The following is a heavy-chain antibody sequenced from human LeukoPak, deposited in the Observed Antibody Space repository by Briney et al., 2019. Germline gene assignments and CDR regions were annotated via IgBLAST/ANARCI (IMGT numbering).Heavy chain of an antibody. V-gene: IGHV4-61*02. J-gene: IGHJ3*02. CDR3: ARVLMIDAFDI. D-gene: IGHD2-8*01. Sequence: SETLSLTCTVSGGSISSGSYYWSWIRQPAGKELEWIGRINTSGSTNYNPSFEIRVTISVDTSKNQFSLKLSSVTAADTAVYYCARVLMIDAFDIWGQGTMVTVSS. CDR2: INTSGST. CDR1: GGSISSGSYY.